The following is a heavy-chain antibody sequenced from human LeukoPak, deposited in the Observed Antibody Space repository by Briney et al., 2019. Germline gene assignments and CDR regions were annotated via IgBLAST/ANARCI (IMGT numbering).Heavy chain of an antibody. CDR1: GFTFSRYA. D-gene: IGHD3-10*02. CDR3: AKAVFGENFAY. V-gene: IGHV3-23*01. Sequence: GGSLRLSCAASGFTFSRYAMSWVRQAPGKGLEWVSSVNENDGRAEYADSVKGRFTISRDTSKTTLFLQMSSLRAEDTALYYCAKAVFGENFAYWGHGTLVTVSS. J-gene: IGHJ4*01. CDR2: VNENDGRA.